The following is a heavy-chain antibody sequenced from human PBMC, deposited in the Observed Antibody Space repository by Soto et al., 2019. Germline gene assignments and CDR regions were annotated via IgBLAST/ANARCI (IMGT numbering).Heavy chain of an antibody. Sequence: GGSLRLSCAASGFTFSNAWMNWVRQAPGKGLEWVGRIKSKTDGGTTDYAAPVKGRFTISRDDSKNTLYLQMNSLKTEDTAVYYCTSARERIAAAVIDYWGQGTLVTVSS. CDR2: IKSKTDGGTT. CDR1: GFTFSNAW. V-gene: IGHV3-15*07. D-gene: IGHD6-13*01. J-gene: IGHJ4*02. CDR3: TSARERIAAAVIDY.